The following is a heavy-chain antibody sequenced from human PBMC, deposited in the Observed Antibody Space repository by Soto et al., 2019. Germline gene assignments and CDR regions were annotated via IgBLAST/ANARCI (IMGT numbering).Heavy chain of an antibody. CDR1: GYTFTSYG. Sequence: QVQLVQSGGEVKQPGASVKVSCKTSGYTFTSYGISWVRQAPGQGLEWMGWISGYNGDTKYVQKFQGRVTLTTDTTTNPAYMEGGGLRSDDTAVYYCARDWVGDLAYWGQGTLVTVSS. D-gene: IGHD4-17*01. J-gene: IGHJ4*02. CDR3: ARDWVGDLAY. V-gene: IGHV1-18*01. CDR2: ISGYNGDT.